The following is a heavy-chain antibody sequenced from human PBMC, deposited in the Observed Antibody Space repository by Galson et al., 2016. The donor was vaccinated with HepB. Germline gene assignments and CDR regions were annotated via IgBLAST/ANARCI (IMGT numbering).Heavy chain of an antibody. CDR3: AKDEALDYEIWSGHYPCYFDY. D-gene: IGHD3-3*01. CDR2: ISFDETKR. CDR1: GFTFSYSG. V-gene: IGHV3-30*18. J-gene: IGHJ4*02. Sequence: SLRLSCAASGFTFSYSGMHWVRQAPGKGLEWVAVISFDETKRYYADSLKGRFTISRDNSKNTLYLQMNSLRAEDTAVYYCAKDEALDYEIWSGHYPCYFDYWGQGTLVTVSS.